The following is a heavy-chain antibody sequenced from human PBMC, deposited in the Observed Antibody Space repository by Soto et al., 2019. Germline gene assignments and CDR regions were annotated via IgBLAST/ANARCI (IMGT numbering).Heavy chain of an antibody. D-gene: IGHD3-10*02. CDR1: GGSMSENDYY. CDR3: ARGIVRGGFDI. Sequence: QVQLQEAGPGLVRPSQNLSLTCTVAGGSMSENDYYWSWLRQSPGQGLQWIGYIYDTWTTSYSPSLKSRVTMSADTSRNQFSLKLTSVTAADTALYFCARGIVRGGFDIWGQGTLVTVSS. J-gene: IGHJ3*02. V-gene: IGHV4-30-4*01. CDR2: IYDTWTT.